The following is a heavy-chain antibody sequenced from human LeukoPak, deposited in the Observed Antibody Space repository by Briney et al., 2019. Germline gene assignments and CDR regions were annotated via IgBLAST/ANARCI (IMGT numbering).Heavy chain of an antibody. D-gene: IGHD2-15*01. CDR3: ARGWFYAFDI. J-gene: IGHJ3*02. V-gene: IGHV3-30-3*01. CDR2: ISYDGSNK. Sequence: PGRSLRLSCAASGFTFSSYAMHWVRQAPGKGLEWVAVISYDGSNKYYADSVKGRFTISRDNSKNMLYLQMNSLRAEDTAVYSCARGWFYAFDIWGQGTMVTVSS. CDR1: GFTFSSYA.